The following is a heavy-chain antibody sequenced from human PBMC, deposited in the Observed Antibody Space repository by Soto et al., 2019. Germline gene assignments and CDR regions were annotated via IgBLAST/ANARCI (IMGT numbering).Heavy chain of an antibody. J-gene: IGHJ5*02. Sequence: SETLSLTCAVSGGSISSGGYSWSWIRQPPGKGLEWIGYIYHSGSTCYNPSLKSRVTISVDGSKNQFSLKLSSVAAADTAVYYCARDYGDYQIGENWFDPWGQGTLVTVS. CDR1: GGSISSGGYS. CDR2: IYHSGST. V-gene: IGHV4-30-2*01. CDR3: ARDYGDYQIGENWFDP. D-gene: IGHD4-17*01.